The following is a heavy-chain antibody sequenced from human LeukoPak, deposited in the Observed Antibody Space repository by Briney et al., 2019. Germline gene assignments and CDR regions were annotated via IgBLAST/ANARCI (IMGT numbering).Heavy chain of an antibody. CDR2: ISSSSSYI. V-gene: IGHV3-21*01. J-gene: IGHJ4*02. Sequence: GGSLRLSCAASGFTFSSYSMNWVRQAPGKGLEWVSSISSSSSYIYYADSVKGRFTISRDNAKNSLYLQMNSLRAEDTAVYYCARDRNPVVGGDFDYWGQGTLVTVSS. CDR3: ARDRNPVVGGDFDY. CDR1: GFTFSSYS. D-gene: IGHD2-15*01.